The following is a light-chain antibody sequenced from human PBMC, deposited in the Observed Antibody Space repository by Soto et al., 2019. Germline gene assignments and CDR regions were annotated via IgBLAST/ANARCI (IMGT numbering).Light chain of an antibody. Sequence: EIVLTQSPATLSVSPGERATLSCRAGQSVSSTLAWYQQKPGQAPRLLIYGASTRATGIPARFSGSGSGTEFTLTISCLQSEDFATYYCQQYYSYPRLTFGGGTKVDIK. CDR1: QSVSST. CDR2: GAS. V-gene: IGKV3-15*01. J-gene: IGKJ4*01. CDR3: QQYYSYPRLT.